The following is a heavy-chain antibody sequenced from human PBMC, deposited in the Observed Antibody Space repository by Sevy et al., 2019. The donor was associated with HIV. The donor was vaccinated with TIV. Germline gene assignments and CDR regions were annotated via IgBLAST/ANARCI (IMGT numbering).Heavy chain of an antibody. V-gene: IGHV3-48*02. J-gene: IGHJ4*02. Sequence: GGSLRLSCAASGFTFSSYSMNWVRQAPGKGLEWVSYISSSSSTIYDADSVKGRFTISRDNAKNSLYLQMNSLRDEDTAVYYCVGHDSSGYYHKYVNGIVYYFDYRGQGTLVTVSS. CDR1: GFTFSSYS. CDR3: VGHDSSGYYHKYVNGIVYYFDY. D-gene: IGHD3-22*01. CDR2: ISSSSSTI.